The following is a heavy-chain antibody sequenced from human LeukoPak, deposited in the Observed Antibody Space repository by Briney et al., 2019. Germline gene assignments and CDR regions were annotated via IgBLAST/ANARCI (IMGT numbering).Heavy chain of an antibody. D-gene: IGHD6-13*01. J-gene: IGHJ6*03. CDR1: GGSISSYY. V-gene: IGHV4-59*01. CDR3: ARSVSIAAAGDYYYYMDV. CDR2: IYYSGST. Sequence: PSETLSLTCTVSGGSISSYYWSWIRQPPGKGLEWIGYIYYSGSTNYNPSLKSRVTISVDTSKNQFSLKLSSVTAADTAVYYCARSVSIAAAGDYYYYMDVWGKGTTVTVSS.